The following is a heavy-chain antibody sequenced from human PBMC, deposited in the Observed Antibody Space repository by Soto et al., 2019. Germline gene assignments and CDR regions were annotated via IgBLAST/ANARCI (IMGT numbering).Heavy chain of an antibody. J-gene: IGHJ5*02. V-gene: IGHV1-69*02. D-gene: IGHD2-2*01. CDR3: ARILDCSSTSCSNWFDP. CDR2: IIPILGIA. Sequence: SVKVSCKASGGTFSSYTISWVRQAPGQGLEWMGRIIPILGIANYAQKFQGRVTITADKSTSTAYMELSSLRSEDTAVYYCARILDCSSTSCSNWFDPWGQGTLVTVSS. CDR1: GGTFSSYT.